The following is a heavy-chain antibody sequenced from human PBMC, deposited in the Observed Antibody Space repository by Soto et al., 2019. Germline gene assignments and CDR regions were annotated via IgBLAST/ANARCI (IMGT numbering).Heavy chain of an antibody. CDR1: GGTFSSYA. CDR3: ARAVVVVASTTGYYFDY. V-gene: IGHV1-69*13. CDR2: IIPIFGTA. Sequence: SVKVSCKASGGTFSSYAINWVRQAPGQGLEWMGGIIPIFGTANYAQKFQGRVTITADESTSTAYMELSSLRSEDTAVYYCARAVVVVASTTGYYFDYWGQGTLVTVSS. D-gene: IGHD2-15*01. J-gene: IGHJ4*02.